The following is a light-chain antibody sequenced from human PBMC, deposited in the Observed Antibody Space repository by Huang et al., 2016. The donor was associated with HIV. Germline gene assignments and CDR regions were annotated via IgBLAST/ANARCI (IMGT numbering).Light chain of an antibody. J-gene: IGKJ2*01. V-gene: IGKV1-39*01. CDR2: ATS. Sequence: DIQMTQSPSSLSASVGDRVTVTCRASQRIDASLNWYQYKPGRAPKLLIFATSDLQGGVPSRFSGSRSGTTFTLTISSLQPQDFATYFCQQSYYFPRTFGQGTKVEMK. CDR1: QRIDAS. CDR3: QQSYYFPRT.